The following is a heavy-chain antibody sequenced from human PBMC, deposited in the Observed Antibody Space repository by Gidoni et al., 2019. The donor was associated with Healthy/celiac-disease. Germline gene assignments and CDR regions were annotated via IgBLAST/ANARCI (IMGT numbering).Heavy chain of an antibody. D-gene: IGHD3-3*01. V-gene: IGHV4-34*01. J-gene: IGHJ4*02. CDR1: GGSFSGYY. Sequence: QVQLQQWGAGLLKPSETLSLTCAVYGGSFSGYYWSWIRQPPGKGLEWIGEINHSGSTNYNPSLKGRVTISVDTSKNQFSLKLSSVTAADTTVYYCARGENYDFWSGYFREYYFDYWGQGTLVTVSS. CDR2: INHSGST. CDR3: ARGENYDFWSGYFREYYFDY.